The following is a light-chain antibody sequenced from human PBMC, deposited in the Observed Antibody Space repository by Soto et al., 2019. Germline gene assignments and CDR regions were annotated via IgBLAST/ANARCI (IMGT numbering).Light chain of an antibody. CDR1: SGHSSYA. CDR2: LNSDGSH. Sequence: QLVLTQSPSASASLGASVKLTCTLSSGHSSYAIAWHQQQPEKGPRYLMKLNSDGSHSKGDGIPDRFSGSSSGAERYLTISSLQSEDEADYYCQTWDTVVFGVDTQLTVL. J-gene: IGLJ2*01. CDR3: QTWDTVV. V-gene: IGLV4-69*01.